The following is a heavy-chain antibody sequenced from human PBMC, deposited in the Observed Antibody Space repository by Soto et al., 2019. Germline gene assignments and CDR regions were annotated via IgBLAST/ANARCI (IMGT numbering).Heavy chain of an antibody. V-gene: IGHV4-34*01. J-gene: IGHJ6*04. CDR3: ARARKGSGSDYYYHYGMDV. CDR2: INHSGST. CDR1: GGSFSDYY. D-gene: IGHD3-3*01. Sequence: SETLSLTCSVYGGSFSDYYWSWIRQPPGKGLEWIGEINHSGSTNYNPSLKSRVTISVHTSKNQFSLKLSSVTAADTAVYYCARARKGSGSDYYYHYGMDVWGKGATVTVSS.